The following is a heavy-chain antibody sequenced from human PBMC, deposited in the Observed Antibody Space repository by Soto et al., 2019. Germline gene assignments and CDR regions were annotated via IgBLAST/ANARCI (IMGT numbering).Heavy chain of an antibody. CDR1: GDFFSNYY. CDR2: IYYTGST. D-gene: IGHD3-3*01. CDR3: ARGVDFWSGYPFDY. J-gene: IGHJ4*02. Sequence: PSETLSLTCTVSGDFFSNYYWTWIRQPPGKGLEWIGYIYYTGSTNSNPSLKSRVTMSVGTSRNQFSLKLSSVTAADTAVYYCARGVDFWSGYPFDYWGQGTLVTVSS. V-gene: IGHV4-59*01.